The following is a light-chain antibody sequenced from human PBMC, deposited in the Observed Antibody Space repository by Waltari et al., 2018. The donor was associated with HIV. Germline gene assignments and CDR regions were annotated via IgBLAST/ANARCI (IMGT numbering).Light chain of an antibody. J-gene: IGLJ2*01. V-gene: IGLV2-18*02. CDR1: ISDVGGYDR. CDR2: EVL. Sequence: QSALTQPPSVSGSPGQSVTISCTGTISDVGGYDRVSWYQQPPGTVPKLIIYEVLYRPSGVPDRFSGSKSGNTASLTISGLQAEDEADYYCSSDSTDGPVFGGGT. CDR3: SSDSTDGPV.